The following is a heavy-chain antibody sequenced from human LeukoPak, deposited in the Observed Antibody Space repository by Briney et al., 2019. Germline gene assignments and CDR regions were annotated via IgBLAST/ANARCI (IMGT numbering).Heavy chain of an antibody. CDR2: IYSSGST. Sequence: SETLSLTCTVSGGSVSSGGYYWSWIRQHPGEGLEWIVYIYSSGSTYCNPSLKSRVTISIDTSKNQFSLTLSSVTAADTAVYYCARGDYDYVWGSYRYTSFDYWGQGTLVTVSS. CDR1: GGSVSSGGYY. J-gene: IGHJ4*02. D-gene: IGHD3-16*02. CDR3: ARGDYDYVWGSYRYTSFDY. V-gene: IGHV4-31*03.